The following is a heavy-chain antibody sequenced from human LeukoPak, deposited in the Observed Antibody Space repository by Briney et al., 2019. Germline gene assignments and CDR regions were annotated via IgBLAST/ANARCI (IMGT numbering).Heavy chain of an antibody. V-gene: IGHV4-34*01. J-gene: IGHJ4*02. Sequence: SETLSLTCAVYGGSFSGYYRSWIRQPPGKGLEWIGEINHSGSTNYNPSLKSRVTISVDTSKNQFSLKLSSVTAADTAVYYCATSYSSSSGIDYWGQGTLVTVSS. D-gene: IGHD6-6*01. CDR3: ATSYSSSSGIDY. CDR2: INHSGST. CDR1: GGSFSGYY.